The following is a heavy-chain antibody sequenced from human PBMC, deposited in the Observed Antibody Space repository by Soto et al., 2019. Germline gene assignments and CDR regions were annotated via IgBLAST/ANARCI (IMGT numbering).Heavy chain of an antibody. CDR3: ARQTMYYDFWSGPNWFDP. D-gene: IGHD3-3*01. CDR2: MYYRGST. CDR1: GGSISSSRYY. J-gene: IGHJ5*02. Sequence: QLLESGPGLVKPSETLSLTCTVSGGSISSSRYYWGWIRQPPGKGLEWIGSMYYRGSTYYNPSLKSRVTISVDTSKNQFSLKLSSVTAADTAVYYCARQTMYYDFWSGPNWFDPWGQGTLVTVSS. V-gene: IGHV4-39*01.